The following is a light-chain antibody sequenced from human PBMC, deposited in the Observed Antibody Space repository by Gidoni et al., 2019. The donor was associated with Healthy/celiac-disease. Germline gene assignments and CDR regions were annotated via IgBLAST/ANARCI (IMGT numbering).Light chain of an antibody. CDR1: QCISSW. CDR2: KAS. CDR3: QQYNSYSHT. J-gene: IGKJ2*01. V-gene: IGKV1-5*03. Sequence: DIQMTQSPSTLSASVGDRVTITCRASQCISSWLAWYQQKPGKAPKLLIYKASSLESGVPSRVSGSGSGTEFTLTISSLQPDDFATYYCQQYNSYSHTFGQGTKLEIK.